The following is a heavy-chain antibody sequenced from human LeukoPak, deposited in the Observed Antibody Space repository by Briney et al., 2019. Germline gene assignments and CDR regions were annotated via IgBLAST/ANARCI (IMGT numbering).Heavy chain of an antibody. D-gene: IGHD4-17*01. CDR1: GFTFSSYA. CDR3: ARESKGRSKIDY. CDR2: ISGSGGST. J-gene: IGHJ4*02. Sequence: GGSLRLSCAASGFTFSSYAMSWVRQAPGKGLEWVSAISGSGGSTYYADSVKGRFTISRDNSKNTLYLQMNSLRAEDTSVYYCARESKGRSKIDYWGQGTLVTVSS. V-gene: IGHV3-23*01.